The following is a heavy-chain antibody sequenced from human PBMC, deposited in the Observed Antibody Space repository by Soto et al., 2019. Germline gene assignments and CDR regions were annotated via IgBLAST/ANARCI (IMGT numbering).Heavy chain of an antibody. Sequence: PSVPLSLTCTVSGGSISSGGYYWSWNRQHPGKGLEWIGYIYYSGSTYYNPSLESRVTISVDTSKNQFSLKLSSVTAADTAVYYCARDQYGSGPPMVSGMDVWGQGTTVTVSS. D-gene: IGHD3-10*01. V-gene: IGHV4-31*03. CDR3: ARDQYGSGPPMVSGMDV. CDR2: IYYSGST. CDR1: GGSISSGGYY. J-gene: IGHJ6*02.